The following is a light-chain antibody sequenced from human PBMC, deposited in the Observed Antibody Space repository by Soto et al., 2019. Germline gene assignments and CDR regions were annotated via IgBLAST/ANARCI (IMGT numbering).Light chain of an antibody. CDR1: SSNIGSNY. Sequence: QAVVTQPPSASGTPGQRVTISCSGSSSNIGSNYVYWYQQLPGTAPKLLIYRNNQRTSGVPDRFSGSKSGTSASLAISGLRSEDEADYYCAAWDDSLSGGGFGGGTKVTVL. J-gene: IGLJ3*02. CDR2: RNN. V-gene: IGLV1-47*01. CDR3: AAWDDSLSGGG.